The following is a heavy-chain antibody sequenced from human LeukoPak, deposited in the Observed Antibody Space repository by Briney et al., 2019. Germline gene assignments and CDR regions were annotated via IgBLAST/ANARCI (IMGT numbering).Heavy chain of an antibody. V-gene: IGHV3-23*01. CDR3: AKGGLLWFGELSYAFDI. CDR1: GFKFTNYA. CDR2: ISGSGGST. D-gene: IGHD3-10*01. Sequence: PSGGSLRLSCAASGFKFTNYAMHWVRQAPGKGLEWVSAISGSGGSTYYADSVKGRFTISRDNPKNTLYLQMNSLRAEDTAVYYCAKGGLLWFGELSYAFDIWGQGTMVTVSS. J-gene: IGHJ3*02.